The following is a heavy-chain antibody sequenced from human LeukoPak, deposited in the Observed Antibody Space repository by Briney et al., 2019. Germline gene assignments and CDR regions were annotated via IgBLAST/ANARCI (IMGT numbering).Heavy chain of an antibody. D-gene: IGHD3-10*01. CDR2: IWYDGSNK. CDR3: ARDRLWFGEPHDAFDI. CDR1: GFTFSSYG. Sequence: GGSLRLSCAASGFTFSSYGMHWVRQAPGKGLEWVAVIWYDGSNKYYADSVKGRFTISRDNSKNTPYLQMNSLRAEDTAVYYCARDRLWFGEPHDAFDIWGQGTMVTVSS. J-gene: IGHJ3*02. V-gene: IGHV3-33*01.